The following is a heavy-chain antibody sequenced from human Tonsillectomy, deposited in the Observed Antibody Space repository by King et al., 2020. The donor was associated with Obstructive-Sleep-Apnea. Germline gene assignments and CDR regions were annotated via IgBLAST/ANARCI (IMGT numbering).Heavy chain of an antibody. CDR1: GFTFSSYW. J-gene: IGHJ6*02. V-gene: IGHV3-7*01. CDR2: IKQDGSEK. D-gene: IGHD3-9*01. Sequence: VQLVESGGGLVQPGGSLRLSCVASGFTFSSYWMSWVRQAPGKGLEWVANIKQDGSEKYYVDSVKGRFTISRDNAKNSLYLQMNSLRAEDTAVYYCARDGEYVILTGYYYYYYGMDVWGQGTTVTVSS. CDR3: ARDGEYVILTGYYYYYYGMDV.